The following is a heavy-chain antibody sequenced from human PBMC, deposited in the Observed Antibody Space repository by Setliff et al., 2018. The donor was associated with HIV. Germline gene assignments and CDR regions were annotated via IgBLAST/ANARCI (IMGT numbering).Heavy chain of an antibody. CDR1: GGSMSTYY. D-gene: IGHD6-13*01. Sequence: PSETLSLTCSVSGGSMSTYYWSWIRQPAGKRLEWIGRVYTSGSTNYNPSLKSRVTMPVDTSKNQISLKLSSVTAADTAMYYCARRMAAGTFDYWGQGTLVTVSS. CDR2: VYTSGST. V-gene: IGHV4-4*07. J-gene: IGHJ4*02. CDR3: ARRMAAGTFDY.